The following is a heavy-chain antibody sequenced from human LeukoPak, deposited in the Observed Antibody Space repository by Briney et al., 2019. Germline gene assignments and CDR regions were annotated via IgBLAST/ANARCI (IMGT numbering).Heavy chain of an antibody. J-gene: IGHJ4*02. D-gene: IGHD4-17*01. CDR1: GDSIRSFF. CDR2: FYYTGST. CDR3: ARLPSAGYGHFED. Sequence: KPSETLSLTCTVSGDSIRSFFWSWVRQPPGKGLEWIGFFYYTGSTNYNPSLKSRVSISVDTSTNQLSLNLTSVTAADTAVYYCARLPSAGYGHFEDWGQGALVTVSS. V-gene: IGHV4-59*01.